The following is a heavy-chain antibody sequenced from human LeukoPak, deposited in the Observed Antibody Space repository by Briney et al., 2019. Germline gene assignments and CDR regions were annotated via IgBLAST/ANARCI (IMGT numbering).Heavy chain of an antibody. Sequence: GESLKISCKGSGYSFTSYWIGWVRQMPGKGLEWMGIIYPGDSDTRYSPSLQGQVTISADKSISTAYLQWSSLKASDTAMYYCARPTYSSHDAFDIWGQGTMVTVSS. CDR2: IYPGDSDT. CDR1: GYSFTSYW. V-gene: IGHV5-51*01. D-gene: IGHD2-21*01. CDR3: ARPTYSSHDAFDI. J-gene: IGHJ3*02.